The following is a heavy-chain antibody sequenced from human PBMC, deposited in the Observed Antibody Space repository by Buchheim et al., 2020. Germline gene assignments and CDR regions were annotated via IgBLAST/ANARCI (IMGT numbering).Heavy chain of an antibody. Sequence: QLQLRESGPGLVKPSETLSLTCTVSGGSISSSSYYWGWIRQPPGKGLEWIGSIYYSGSTYYNPSLKSRVTISVDTSKNQFSLKLSSVTAADTAVYYCARRLEDFWSGFQTYYYYGMDVWGQGTT. D-gene: IGHD3-3*01. CDR3: ARRLEDFWSGFQTYYYYGMDV. CDR2: IYYSGST. V-gene: IGHV4-39*01. CDR1: GGSISSSSYY. J-gene: IGHJ6*02.